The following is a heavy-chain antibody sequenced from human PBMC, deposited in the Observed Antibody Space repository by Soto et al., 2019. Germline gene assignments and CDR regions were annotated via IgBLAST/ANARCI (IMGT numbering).Heavy chain of an antibody. CDR1: GFTFSSYG. D-gene: IGHD1-26*01. CDR3: AKDRRKWELLFDY. CDR2: ISYDGSNK. J-gene: IGHJ4*02. V-gene: IGHV3-30*18. Sequence: GGSLRLSCAASGFTFSSYGMHWVRQAPGKGLEWVAVISYDGSNKYYADSVKGRFTISRDNSKNTLYLQMNSLRAEDTAVYYCAKDRRKWELLFDYWGQGTLVTVSS.